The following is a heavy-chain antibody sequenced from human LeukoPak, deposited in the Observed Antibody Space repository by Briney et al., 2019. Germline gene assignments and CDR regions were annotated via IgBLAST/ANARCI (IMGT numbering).Heavy chain of an antibody. CDR3: ARDGGSSGWYEIAY. D-gene: IGHD6-19*01. V-gene: IGHV4-4*07. CDR1: GGSISSYY. CDR2: IYTSGST. J-gene: IGHJ4*02. Sequence: SETLSLTCTVSGGSISSYYWSWIRQPAGKGLEWIGRIYTSGSTNYNPSLKSRVTMSVDTSKNQFSLKLSSVTAVDTAVYYCARDGGSSGWYEIAYWGQGTLVTVSS.